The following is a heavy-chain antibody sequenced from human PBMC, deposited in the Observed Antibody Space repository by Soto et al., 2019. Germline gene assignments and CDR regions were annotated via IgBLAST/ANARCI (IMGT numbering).Heavy chain of an antibody. CDR1: GGSISTSSYY. J-gene: IGHJ4*02. Sequence: SETLSLTCTVSGGSISTSSYYWGWIRQPPGKGLEWIGSIYYRGSTYYNLSLKSRVTISVDTSKNQFSLKLTSVTAADTAVYYCASRGDVRPHFDYWGQGTLVTVSS. CDR3: ASRGDVRPHFDY. CDR2: IYYRGST. V-gene: IGHV4-39*01. D-gene: IGHD3-10*01.